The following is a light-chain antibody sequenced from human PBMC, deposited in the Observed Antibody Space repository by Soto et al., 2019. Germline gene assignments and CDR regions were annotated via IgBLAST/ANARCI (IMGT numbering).Light chain of an antibody. CDR3: QTWVTGIHSLV. CDR2: LNSDGSH. J-gene: IGLJ3*02. CDR1: SGHSTYA. V-gene: IGLV4-69*01. Sequence: QPVLTQSPSASASLGASVKLTCTLSSGHSTYAIAWHQQQPEKGPRYLMKLNSDGSHNKGDGIPDRFSGSSSGAERYLTISSLQSEDEADYYCQTWVTGIHSLVFGGGTKLTVL.